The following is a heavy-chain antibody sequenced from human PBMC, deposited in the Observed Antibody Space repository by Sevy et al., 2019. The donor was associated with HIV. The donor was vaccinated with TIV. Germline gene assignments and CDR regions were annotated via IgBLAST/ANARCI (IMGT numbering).Heavy chain of an antibody. CDR1: AFSFSTNG. D-gene: IGHD1-20*01. V-gene: IGHV3-30*02. CDR3: AKDQGYNWNTEGFFDY. Sequence: GGSLRLSCAASAFSFSTNGMHWVRQAPGKGLEWVAFIRYDGSNKFYTDSVKGRFTISRDNSKNTLYLQTNSLTTEDTAVYYCAKDQGYNWNTEGFFDYWGQGTLVTVSS. CDR2: IRYDGSNK. J-gene: IGHJ4*02.